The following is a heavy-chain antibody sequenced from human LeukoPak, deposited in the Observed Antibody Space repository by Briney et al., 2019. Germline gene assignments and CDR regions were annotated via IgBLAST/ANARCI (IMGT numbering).Heavy chain of an antibody. CDR3: AREYCSSTSCHRLLYYFDY. D-gene: IGHD2-2*01. J-gene: IGHJ4*02. V-gene: IGHV3-11*04. CDR2: ISSSGSTI. CDR1: GFTFSDYY. Sequence: GGSLRLSCAASGFTFSDYYMSWIRQAPGKGLEWVSYISSSGSTIYYADSVKGRFTISRDNAKNSLYLQMNSLRAEDTAVYYCAREYCSSTSCHRLLYYFDYWGQGTLVTVSS.